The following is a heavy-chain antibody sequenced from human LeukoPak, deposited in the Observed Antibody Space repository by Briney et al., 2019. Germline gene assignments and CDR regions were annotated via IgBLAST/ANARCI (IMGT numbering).Heavy chain of an antibody. J-gene: IGHJ6*03. CDR2: IKQDGSEK. D-gene: IGHD6-25*01. CDR3: ARFSGSYYYMDV. Sequence: GGSLRLSCAASGFTFSSYWMSWVGQAAGKGREWVANIKQDGSEKYYVDSVKGRFTISRDNANNSLYLQMNSLRAEDTAVYYCARFSGSYYYMDVWGKGPTVTVSS. CDR1: GFTFSSYW. V-gene: IGHV3-7*01.